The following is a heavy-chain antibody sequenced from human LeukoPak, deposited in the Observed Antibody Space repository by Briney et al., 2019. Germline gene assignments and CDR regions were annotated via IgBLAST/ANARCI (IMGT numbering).Heavy chain of an antibody. D-gene: IGHD2-15*01. Sequence: PSETLSLTCAVYGESFSGYYWTWIRQPPGKGLEWIGEINHSGSTNYNPSLKSRVTISVDTSKNQFSLKLSSVTAADTAVYYCASQVIVVVVAATPGASWFDPWGQGTLVTVSS. V-gene: IGHV4-34*01. J-gene: IGHJ5*02. CDR2: INHSGST. CDR3: ASQVIVVVVAATPGASWFDP. CDR1: GESFSGYY.